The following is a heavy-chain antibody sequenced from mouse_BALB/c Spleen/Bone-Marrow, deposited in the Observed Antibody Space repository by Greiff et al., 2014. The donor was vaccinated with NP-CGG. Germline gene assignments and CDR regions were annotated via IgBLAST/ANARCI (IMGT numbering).Heavy chain of an antibody. CDR1: GFSLTSYG. CDR2: IWAGGST. J-gene: IGHJ4*01. Sequence: VKLVESGPGLVAPSQSLSITCTVSGFSLTSYGVHWVRQPPGKVLEWLGVIWAGGSTNYNSTLMSRLSISKDNSKSQVFLKMNSLQTDDTAMYYCARGSYYEGAMDYWGQGTSVTVSS. V-gene: IGHV2-9*02. D-gene: IGHD1-1*01. CDR3: ARGSYYEGAMDY.